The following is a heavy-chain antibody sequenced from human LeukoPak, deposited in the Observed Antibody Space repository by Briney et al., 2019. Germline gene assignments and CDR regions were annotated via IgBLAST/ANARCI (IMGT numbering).Heavy chain of an antibody. D-gene: IGHD3-22*01. J-gene: IGHJ4*02. V-gene: IGHV3-23*01. CDR3: AKGPHVGSGYHPDY. CDR1: GFTFSSAA. CDR2: VTGSDDRT. Sequence: GGSLRLSXAASGFTFSSAAMTWVRQAPGKGLEWVSTVTGSDDRTYYADSVKGRFTISRDYSKNTLHLQMNSLRVEDTAIYYCAKGPHVGSGYHPDYWGQGNLVTVFS.